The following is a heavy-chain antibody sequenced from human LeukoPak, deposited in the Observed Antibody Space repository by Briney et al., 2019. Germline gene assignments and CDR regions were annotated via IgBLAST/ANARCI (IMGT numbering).Heavy chain of an antibody. CDR2: INHSGST. CDR3: ARVVAAAGWGAFGGAYYYYYMDV. CDR1: VGSFSGYY. D-gene: IGHD6-13*01. V-gene: IGHV4-34*01. Sequence: SETLSLYCAVYVGSFSGYYWSWIRQPPGKGLEWIGEINHSGSTNYNPSLKSRVTISVDTSKNQFSLKLSSVTAADTAVYYCARVVAAAGWGAFGGAYYYYYMDVWGKGTTVTVSS. J-gene: IGHJ6*03.